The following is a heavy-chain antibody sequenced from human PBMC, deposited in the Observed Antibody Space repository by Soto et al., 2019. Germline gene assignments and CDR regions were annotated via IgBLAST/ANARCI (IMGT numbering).Heavy chain of an antibody. CDR2: ISNDGGAQ. CDR3: ARDIWSGDDKWFDS. J-gene: IGHJ5*01. Sequence: PGSSLRLSSAASTLTVSRYGIQWVRQATGKGLEWLGFISNDGGAQYYADSGEGRFTISRDNSKNTVALQMNSLRVEDTAVYYCARDIWSGDDKWFDSWRQGTLVTVSS. CDR1: TLTVSRYG. V-gene: IGHV3-30*03. D-gene: IGHD3-3*01.